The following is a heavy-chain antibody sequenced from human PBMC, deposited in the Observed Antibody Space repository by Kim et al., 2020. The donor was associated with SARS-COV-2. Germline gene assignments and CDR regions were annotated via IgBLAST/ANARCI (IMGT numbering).Heavy chain of an antibody. CDR2: IYYSGST. J-gene: IGHJ4*02. CDR1: GGSISSSSYY. CDR3: ARHRSTPLYSSSWSPLDY. V-gene: IGHV4-39*01. Sequence: SETLSLTCTVSGGSISSSSYYWGWIRQPPGKGLEWIGSIYYSGSTYYNPSLKSRVTISVDTSKNQFSLKLSSVTAADTAVYYCARHRSTPLYSSSWSPLDYWGQGTLVTVSS. D-gene: IGHD6-13*01.